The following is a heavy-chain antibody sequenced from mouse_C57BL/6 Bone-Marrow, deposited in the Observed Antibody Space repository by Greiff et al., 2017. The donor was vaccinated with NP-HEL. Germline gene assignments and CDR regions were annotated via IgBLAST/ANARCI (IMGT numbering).Heavy chain of an antibody. D-gene: IGHD1-1*01. Sequence: VQLQQPGADLVKPGASVKLSCKASGYTFTSYWMHWVKPRPGRGLEWIGRIDPHSGGTKFNEKFKTKATLTVDKPSSTAYMQLSSLTSEDSAVYYCARYYYGSRGWYFDVWGTGTTVTVSS. CDR3: ARYYYGSRGWYFDV. CDR1: GYTFTSYW. J-gene: IGHJ1*03. V-gene: IGHV1-72*01. CDR2: IDPHSGGT.